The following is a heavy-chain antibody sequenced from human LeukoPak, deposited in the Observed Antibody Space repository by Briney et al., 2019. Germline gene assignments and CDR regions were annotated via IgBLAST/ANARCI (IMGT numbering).Heavy chain of an antibody. V-gene: IGHV4-61*02. D-gene: IGHD2-15*01. J-gene: IGHJ4*02. Sequence: SETLSLTCTVSGGSISSGSYYWSWIRQPAGKGLEWIRRIYSSGSTDYNPSLKSRVTISVDTSKTHFSLKLSSVIAADTAVYYCARGVGYCSGGSCYRWYYFDYWGQGTLVTVSS. CDR1: GGSISSGSYY. CDR3: ARGVGYCSGGSCYRWYYFDY. CDR2: IYSSGST.